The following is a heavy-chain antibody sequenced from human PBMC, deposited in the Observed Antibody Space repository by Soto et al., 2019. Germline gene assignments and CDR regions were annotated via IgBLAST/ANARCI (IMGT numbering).Heavy chain of an antibody. CDR3: ARHIAARPGYYYGMDV. CDR2: MSYSGST. CDR1: GGSISSSNYH. V-gene: IGHV4-39*01. Sequence: PSEALSLTCTVSGGSISSSNYHWGWIRQPPGKGLEWIGSMSYSGSTHYNPSLNSRVTISVDTSKNQFSLNLSSVTAADTAVYYCARHIAARPGYYYGMDVWGQGTPVTVSS. J-gene: IGHJ6*02. D-gene: IGHD6-6*01.